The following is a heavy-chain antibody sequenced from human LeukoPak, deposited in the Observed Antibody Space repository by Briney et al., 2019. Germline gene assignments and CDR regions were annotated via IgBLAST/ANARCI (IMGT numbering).Heavy chain of an antibody. CDR3: TRGGTVTTGIDY. Sequence: KPGGSLRLSSAASGFTFSTYTMNWVRQAPGKGLEWVSSISSSSGYIYYADSVKGRFTISRDNAENSLYLQMNSLRAEDTAVYYCTRGGTVTTGIDYWGQGTLVTVSS. J-gene: IGHJ4*02. D-gene: IGHD4-17*01. CDR1: GFTFSTYT. V-gene: IGHV3-21*01. CDR2: ISSSSGYI.